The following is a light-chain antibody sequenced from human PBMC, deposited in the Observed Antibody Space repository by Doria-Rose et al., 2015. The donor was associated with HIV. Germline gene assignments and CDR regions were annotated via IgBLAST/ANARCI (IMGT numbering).Light chain of an antibody. Sequence: VLTQPPESLGMSLGERATLNCKSNQSLLYTSKNYLAWYQQKPGQPPKLLIYWASTRQSGVPARFSGSGSGTDFTLTISSLEAEDVAGYYCQQYYDTPSFGPGTTVDIK. V-gene: IGKV4-1*01. J-gene: IGKJ3*01. CDR2: WAS. CDR1: QSLLYTSKNY. CDR3: QQYYDTPS.